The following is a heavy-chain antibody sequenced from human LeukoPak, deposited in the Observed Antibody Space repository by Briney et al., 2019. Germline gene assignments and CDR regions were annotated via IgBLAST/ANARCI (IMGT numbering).Heavy chain of an antibody. Sequence: SQTLSLTCTVSGGSISSGDYYWSWIRQPPGKGLEWIGYIYYSGSTYYNPSLKSRVTISVDTSKNQFSLKLSSVTAADTAVYYCARTLVVVIATDAFDIWGQGTMVTVSS. V-gene: IGHV4-30-4*08. D-gene: IGHD2-21*01. CDR2: IYYSGST. J-gene: IGHJ3*02. CDR3: ARTLVVVIATDAFDI. CDR1: GGSISSGDYY.